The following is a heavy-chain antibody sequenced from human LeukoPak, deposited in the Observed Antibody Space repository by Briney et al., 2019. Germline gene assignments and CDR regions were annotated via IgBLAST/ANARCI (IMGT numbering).Heavy chain of an antibody. CDR1: GGTFSSYA. V-gene: IGHV1-69*05. J-gene: IGHJ4*02. Sequence: SVKVSCKASGGTFSSYAISWVRQAPGQGLEWMGGIIPIFGTANYAQKLQGRVTMTTDTSTSTAYMELRSLRSDDTAVYYCAMTQQWLVYYFDYWGQGTLVTVSS. D-gene: IGHD6-19*01. CDR3: AMTQQWLVYYFDY. CDR2: IIPIFGTA.